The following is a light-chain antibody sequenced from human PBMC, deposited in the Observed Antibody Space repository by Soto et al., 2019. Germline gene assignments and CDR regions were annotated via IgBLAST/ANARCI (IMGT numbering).Light chain of an antibody. CDR1: QSIGSW. J-gene: IGKJ2*01. CDR3: QQYNDFQYT. CDR2: KAT. V-gene: IGKV1-5*03. Sequence: DIHMTQSPSTLSASVGDGVTITCWASQSIGSWLAWYQQKPGKAPKLLIYKATNLQSGVPSRFSGSGSGTDFSLTISSLQPVDSATYFCQQYNDFQYTFGPGTKLEI.